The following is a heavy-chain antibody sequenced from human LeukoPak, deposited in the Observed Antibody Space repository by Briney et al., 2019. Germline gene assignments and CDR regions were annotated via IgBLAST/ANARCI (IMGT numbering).Heavy chain of an antibody. CDR3: AKDSSYYDSSGPLDY. Sequence: GGSLRLSCAASGFTFSSYAMSWVRQAPGKGLEWVSAVSGGGGSTYYADSVKGRFTISRDNSKNTLYLQMNSLRAEDTAVYYCAKDSSYYDSSGPLDYWGQGTLVTVSS. J-gene: IGHJ4*02. V-gene: IGHV3-23*01. CDR2: VSGGGGST. CDR1: GFTFSSYA. D-gene: IGHD3-22*01.